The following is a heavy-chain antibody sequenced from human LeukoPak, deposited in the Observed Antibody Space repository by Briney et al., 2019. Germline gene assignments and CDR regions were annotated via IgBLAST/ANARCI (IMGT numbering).Heavy chain of an antibody. CDR1: VFTFSSYA. D-gene: IGHD1-26*01. V-gene: IGHV3-64D*09. CDR3: VKDLAGIVGVPGDY. J-gene: IGHJ4*02. Sequence: GGPLRLSCSASVFTFSSYAMHWLRQAPGKGLEYVSAISSNGGSTYYADSVKGRFTISRDNSKNTLYLQMSSLRAEDTAVYYCVKDLAGIVGVPGDYWGQGTLVTVSS. CDR2: ISSNGGST.